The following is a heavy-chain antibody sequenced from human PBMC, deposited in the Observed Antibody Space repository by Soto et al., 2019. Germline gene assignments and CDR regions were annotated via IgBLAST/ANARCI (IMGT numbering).Heavy chain of an antibody. D-gene: IGHD3-3*01. V-gene: IGHV1-18*01. CDR3: ARQNYNFWSAYYWPLDY. CDR1: GYTFTSYG. J-gene: IGHJ4*02. CDR2: VSAYNGNT. Sequence: ASVKVSCKASGYTFTSYGISWVRQAPGQGLEWMGWVSAYNGNTNYAQKLQGRVTMTTDTSTSTAYMELRSLRSDDTAVYYCARQNYNFWSAYYWPLDYWGPGILVTVSS.